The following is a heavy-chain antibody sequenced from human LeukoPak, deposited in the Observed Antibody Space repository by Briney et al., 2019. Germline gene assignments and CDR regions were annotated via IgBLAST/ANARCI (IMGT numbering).Heavy chain of an antibody. Sequence: PSETLSLTCTVSGGSISSGSYYWTWIRQPAGKGLEWIRHLYTSGTTSYNPSLQSRVTISADTSKHQFSLRLTSVTAADTAVYYCARAGGSVGWYGTIDSWGQGTLVTVSS. CDR2: LYTSGTT. CDR3: ARAGGSVGWYGTIDS. V-gene: IGHV4-61*09. CDR1: GGSISSGSYY. D-gene: IGHD6-19*01. J-gene: IGHJ5*01.